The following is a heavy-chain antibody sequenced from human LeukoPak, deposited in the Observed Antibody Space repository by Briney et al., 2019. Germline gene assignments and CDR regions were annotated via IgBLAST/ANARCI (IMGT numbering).Heavy chain of an antibody. Sequence: PGGSLRLSCEASGFTFTTYSMTWVRQTPGEGLEWVSSISTRDTFINYADSVKGRFTISRDNAKNSLFLQMTSLRAEDMAMYYCARWKPRSDALDVWGKGTMVMVSS. V-gene: IGHV3-21*01. CDR2: ISTRDTFI. CDR1: GFTFTTYS. D-gene: IGHD1-1*01. CDR3: ARWKPRSDALDV. J-gene: IGHJ3*01.